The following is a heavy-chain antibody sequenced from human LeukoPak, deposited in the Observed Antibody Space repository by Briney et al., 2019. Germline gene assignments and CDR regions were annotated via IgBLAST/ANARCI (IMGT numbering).Heavy chain of an antibody. Sequence: GGSLRLSRAASGFTFSIYAMSWVRQAPGKGLEWVSAIRGSDDNTFYADSVRGRFTISRDNSKNTLYLQMNILRAEDTAVYYCAKTVTTQAYYWYFDLWGRGTLVTVSS. CDR2: IRGSDDNT. CDR3: AKTVTTQAYYWYFDL. J-gene: IGHJ2*01. D-gene: IGHD4-17*01. CDR1: GFTFSIYA. V-gene: IGHV3-23*01.